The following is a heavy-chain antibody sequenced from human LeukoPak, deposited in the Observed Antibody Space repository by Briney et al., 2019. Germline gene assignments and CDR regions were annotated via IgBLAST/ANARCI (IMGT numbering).Heavy chain of an antibody. Sequence: GISWNSGSIGYADSVKGRFTISRDNAKNSLYLQMNSLRAEDTAVYYCARDLWDDSSGSTDYWGQGTLVTVSS. V-gene: IGHV3-9*01. CDR2: ISWNSGSI. D-gene: IGHD3-22*01. J-gene: IGHJ4*02. CDR3: ARDLWDDSSGSTDY.